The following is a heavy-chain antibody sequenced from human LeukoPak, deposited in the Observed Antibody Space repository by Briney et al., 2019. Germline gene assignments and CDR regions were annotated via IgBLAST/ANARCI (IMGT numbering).Heavy chain of an antibody. J-gene: IGHJ5*02. CDR2: INPNSGGT. CDR1: GYTFTGYY. Sequence: ASVKVSCKASGYTFTGYYMHWVRQAPGQGLEWMGWINPNSGGTNYAQKFQGRVTMTRDTSISTAYMDLSSLRSDDTAVYYCARAQAGNYDWPLDLWGQGTLVTVSS. D-gene: IGHD5-12*01. V-gene: IGHV1-2*02. CDR3: ARAQAGNYDWPLDL.